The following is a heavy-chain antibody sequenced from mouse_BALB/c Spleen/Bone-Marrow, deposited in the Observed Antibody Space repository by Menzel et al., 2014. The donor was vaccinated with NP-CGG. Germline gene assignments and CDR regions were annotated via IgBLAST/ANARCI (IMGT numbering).Heavy chain of an antibody. D-gene: IGHD1-2*01. CDR1: GNSITSDYA. Sequence: EVKLMESGPGLVKPSQSLSLTCTVTGNSITSDYAWNWIRQFQGNKLEWMGYISYSSSTNYNPSLKSRISIIRDTSKNQFFLQLNSVTAEDTATYYCARWDYGDYAMDYWGQGTSVTVSS. V-gene: IGHV3-2*02. CDR2: ISYSSST. CDR3: ARWDYGDYAMDY. J-gene: IGHJ4*01.